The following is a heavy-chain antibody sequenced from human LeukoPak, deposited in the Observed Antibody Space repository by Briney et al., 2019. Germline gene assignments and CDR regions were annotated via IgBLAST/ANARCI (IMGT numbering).Heavy chain of an antibody. CDR3: ARLAFGTYWYFDL. J-gene: IGHJ2*01. Sequence: SQTLSLTCTVSGGSISSGSYYWSWIRQPAGKGLEWIGRIHINGNTNYNPPLKSRVSISVDTSKNQFSLKVSSVTAADTAVYYCARLAFGTYWYFDLWGRGTLVTVSS. D-gene: IGHD1-1*01. CDR2: IHINGNT. CDR1: GGSISSGSYY. V-gene: IGHV4-61*02.